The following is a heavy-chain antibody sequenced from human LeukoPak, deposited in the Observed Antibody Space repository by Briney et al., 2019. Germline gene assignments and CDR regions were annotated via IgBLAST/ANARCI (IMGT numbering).Heavy chain of an antibody. CDR1: GFTFSSYA. CDR2: ISYDGSNK. J-gene: IGHJ6*02. Sequence: GGSLRLSCAASGFTFSSYAMHWVRQAPGKGLEWVAVISYDGSNKYYADSVKGRFTISRDNSKNTLYLQMNSLRAEDTAVYYCARDGYYDGDYGMDVWGQGTTVTVSS. D-gene: IGHD3-22*01. V-gene: IGHV3-30*04. CDR3: ARDGYYDGDYGMDV.